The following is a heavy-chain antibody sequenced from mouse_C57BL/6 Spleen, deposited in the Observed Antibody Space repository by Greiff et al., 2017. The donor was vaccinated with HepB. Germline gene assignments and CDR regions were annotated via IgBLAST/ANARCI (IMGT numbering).Heavy chain of an antibody. CDR1: GFTFSDYG. D-gene: IGHD2-1*01. CDR3: ARGNYVVDAMDY. J-gene: IGHJ4*01. CDR2: ISSGSSTI. V-gene: IGHV5-17*01. Sequence: EVHLVESGGGLVKPGGSLKLSCAASGFTFSDYGMHWVRQAPEKGLEWVAYISSGSSTIYYADTVKGRFTISRDNAKNTLFLQMTSLRSEDTAMYYCARGNYVVDAMDYWGQGTSVTVSS.